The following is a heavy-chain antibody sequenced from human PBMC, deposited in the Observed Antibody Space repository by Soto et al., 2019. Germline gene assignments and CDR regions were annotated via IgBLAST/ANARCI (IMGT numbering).Heavy chain of an antibody. CDR3: ARDLRYGDYESYGMDV. CDR1: GGSISSGGYY. CDR2: IYYSGST. J-gene: IGHJ6*02. D-gene: IGHD4-17*01. V-gene: IGHV4-31*03. Sequence: QVQLQESGPGLVKPSQTLSLTCTVSGGSISSGGYYWSWIRQHPGKGLEWIGYIYYSGSTYYNPSLKSRVTISVDTAKQXCSLKLSSVTAADTAVYYCARDLRYGDYESYGMDVWGQGTTVTVSS.